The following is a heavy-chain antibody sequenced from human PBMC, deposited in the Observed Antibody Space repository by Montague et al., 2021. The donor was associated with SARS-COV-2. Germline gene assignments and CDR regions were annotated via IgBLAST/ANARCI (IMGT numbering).Heavy chain of an antibody. V-gene: IGHV4-34*01. CDR3: SREGYQLICSDYYYYGMDV. Sequence: SETLSLTCAVYGGSFSGYYWSWIRQPPGKGLEWIGEINHSGSTNYNPSLKSRVPISVDTSKNQFALKLSSVTVADTAVYYCSREGYQLICSDYYYYGMDVWGQGTLVTVSS. CDR1: GGSFSGYY. CDR2: INHSGST. J-gene: IGHJ6*02. D-gene: IGHD2-2*01.